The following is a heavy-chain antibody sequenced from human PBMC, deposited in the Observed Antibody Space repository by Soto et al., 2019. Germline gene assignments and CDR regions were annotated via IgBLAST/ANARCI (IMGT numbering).Heavy chain of an antibody. D-gene: IGHD3-10*01. CDR1: GFTVSSNY. CDR3: ASLYGSGSHFDY. J-gene: IGHJ4*02. V-gene: IGHV3-53*01. Sequence: GESLKISCAASGFTVSSNYMSWVRQAPGKGLEWVSVIYSGGSTYYADSVKGRFTISRDNSKNTLYLQMNSLRAEDTAVYYCASLYGSGSHFDYWGQGTLVTVSS. CDR2: IYSGGST.